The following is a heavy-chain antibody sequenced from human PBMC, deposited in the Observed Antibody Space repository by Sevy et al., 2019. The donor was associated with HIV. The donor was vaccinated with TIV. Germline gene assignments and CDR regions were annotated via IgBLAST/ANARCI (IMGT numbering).Heavy chain of an antibody. J-gene: IGHJ6*02. CDR1: GFTFSSYS. Sequence: GGSLRLSCAASGFTFSSYSMNWVRQAPGKGLEWVSSISSSSSYIYYADSVKGRFTISRDNAKNSLYLQINSLRAEDMAVYYCARAVLGDCSSTSCYNGIDVWGQGTTVTVSS. V-gene: IGHV3-21*01. D-gene: IGHD2-2*02. CDR3: ARAVLGDCSSTSCYNGIDV. CDR2: ISSSSSYI.